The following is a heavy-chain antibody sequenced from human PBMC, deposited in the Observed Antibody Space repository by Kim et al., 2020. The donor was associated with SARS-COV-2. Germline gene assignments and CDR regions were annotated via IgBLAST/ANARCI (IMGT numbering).Heavy chain of an antibody. D-gene: IGHD3-3*01. V-gene: IGHV1-18*01. Sequence: ASVKVSCKASGYTFTSYGISWVRQAPGQGLEWMGWISAYNGNTNYAQKLQGRVTMTTDTSTSTAYMELRSLRSDDTAVYYCARTRITIFGVVNYMDVWGKGTPVTVSS. CDR2: ISAYNGNT. CDR1: GYTFTSYG. J-gene: IGHJ6*03. CDR3: ARTRITIFGVVNYMDV.